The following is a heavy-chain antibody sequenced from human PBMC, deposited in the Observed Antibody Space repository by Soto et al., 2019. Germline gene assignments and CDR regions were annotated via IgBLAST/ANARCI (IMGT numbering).Heavy chain of an antibody. J-gene: IGHJ3*02. D-gene: IGHD6-19*01. CDR2: MNPNSGNT. CDR3: ARGRYSSGWYGNNAFDI. V-gene: IGHV1-8*01. CDR1: GYTFTSYD. Sequence: GASVKVSCKASGYTFTSYDINWVRQATGQGLEWKGRMNPNSGNTGYAQKFQGRVTMTRNTSISTAYMELSSLRSEDTAVYYCARGRYSSGWYGNNAFDIWGQGTMVTVSS.